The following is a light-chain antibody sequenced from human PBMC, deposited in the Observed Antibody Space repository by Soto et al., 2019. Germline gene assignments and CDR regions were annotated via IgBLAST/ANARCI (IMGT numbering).Light chain of an antibody. Sequence: QSVMTQPPAVSAAPGQQVTISCSGSRSHIGGNSVSWYQQLPGTAPKLLIYDDNKRPSGIPDRFSGSKSGTSATLGITGFQTGDEADYYCGSWDSSLSAYVFGTGTKLTVL. CDR1: RSHIGGNS. CDR3: GSWDSSLSAYV. V-gene: IGLV1-51*01. J-gene: IGLJ1*01. CDR2: DDN.